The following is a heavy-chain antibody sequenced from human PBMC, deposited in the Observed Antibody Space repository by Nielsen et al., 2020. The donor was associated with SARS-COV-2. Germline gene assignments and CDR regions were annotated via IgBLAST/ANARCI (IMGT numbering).Heavy chain of an antibody. J-gene: IGHJ6*02. CDR1: GFTFNNFG. D-gene: IGHD3-16*01. CDR2: ISYEGSQK. CDR3: AKRRAVFMLTFGGEGAMDV. Sequence: GGSLRLSCAASGFTFNNFGFSWVRQAPGKGLEWVPSISYEGSQKYYAESLTGRFTVSRDTSKNTVYLQMNSLSVEDTAVYHCAKRRAVFMLTFGGEGAMDVWGQGTTVSVSS. V-gene: IGHV3-30*18.